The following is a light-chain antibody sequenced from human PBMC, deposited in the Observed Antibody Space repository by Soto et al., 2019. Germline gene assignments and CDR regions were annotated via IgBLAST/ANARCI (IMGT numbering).Light chain of an antibody. J-gene: IGLJ2*01. CDR1: SSNIGTNY. CDR3: GTCFNSLMVVV. Sequence: QSVLTQPHSVSAAPGQKVTIACSGSSSNIGTNYVDWYQHLPATATQILMYENNKRPSGSPDRFSGSYSGTSATLGITGLQTGDEAAYYYGTCFNSLMVVVFGGGTKLTVL. V-gene: IGLV1-51*02. CDR2: ENN.